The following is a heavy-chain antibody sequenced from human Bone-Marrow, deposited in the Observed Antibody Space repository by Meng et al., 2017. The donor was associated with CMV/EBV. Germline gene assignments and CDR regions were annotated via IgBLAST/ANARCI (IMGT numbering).Heavy chain of an antibody. D-gene: IGHD3-10*01. Sequence: GGSLRLSCAASGFTFSSYSMNWVRQAPGKGLEWVSSISSSSSYIYYADSMKGRFTISRDNAKNSLYLQMNSLRAEDTAVYYCARDLRVYYGSGSYSSIDCWGHGTVVTVSS. CDR1: GFTFSSYS. CDR2: ISSSSSYI. V-gene: IGHV3-21*01. J-gene: IGHJ4*01. CDR3: ARDLRVYYGSGSYSSIDC.